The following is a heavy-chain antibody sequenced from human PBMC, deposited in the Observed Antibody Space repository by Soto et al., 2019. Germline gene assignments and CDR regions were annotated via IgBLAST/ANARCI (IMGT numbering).Heavy chain of an antibody. CDR2: IKSKTDGGTT. CDR3: TTGPPVGIAAVTYYFDY. V-gene: IGHV3-15*01. D-gene: IGHD6-13*01. CDR1: GFTFSNAW. J-gene: IGHJ4*02. Sequence: GSLRLSCAASGFTFSNAWMSWVRQAPGXGLEWVGRIKSKTDGGTTDYAAPVKGRFTISRDDSKNTLYLQMNSLKTEDTAVYYCTTGPPVGIAAVTYYFDYWGQGALVTVSS.